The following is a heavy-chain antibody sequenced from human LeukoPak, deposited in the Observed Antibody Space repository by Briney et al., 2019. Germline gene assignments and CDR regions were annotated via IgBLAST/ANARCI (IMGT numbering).Heavy chain of an antibody. J-gene: IGHJ4*02. V-gene: IGHV4-4*07. D-gene: IGHD6-19*01. CDR2: IYTSGST. CDR1: GGSFSGYY. CDR3: ARDSGRSSGFDY. Sequence: PSETLSLTCAVYGGSFSGYYWSWIRQPPGKGLEWIGRIYTSGSTNYNPSLKSRVTMSVDTSKNQFSLKLSSVTAADTAVYYCARDSGRSSGFDYWGQGTLVTVSS.